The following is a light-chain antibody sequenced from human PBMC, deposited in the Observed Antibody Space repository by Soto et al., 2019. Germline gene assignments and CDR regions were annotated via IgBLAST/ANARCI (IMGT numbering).Light chain of an antibody. Sequence: EIVLTQAPGTLSVSPLERAALSGMASQSVSSSYLAWYQQKPGQAPRLLIYNASSRATGIPDRFSGSGSGTDFTLTISRLEPEDFAVYFCQQYSDLPMTFGQGTRLEIK. V-gene: IGKV3-20*01. CDR1: QSVSSSY. CDR3: QQYSDLPMT. CDR2: NAS. J-gene: IGKJ5*01.